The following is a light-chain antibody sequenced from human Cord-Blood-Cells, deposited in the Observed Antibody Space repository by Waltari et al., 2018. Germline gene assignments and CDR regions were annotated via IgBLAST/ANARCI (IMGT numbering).Light chain of an antibody. CDR2: EGS. CDR3: CSYAGSSTV. CDR1: SSDVGSYNL. Sequence: QSALTQPASVSGSPGQSITISCTGTSSDVGSYNLVSWYQQHPGKAPNLMIYEGSKRPSGVSSRFSGSKSGNTAYLTISGLQAEDEADYYCCSYAGSSTVFGGGTKLTVL. J-gene: IGLJ2*01. V-gene: IGLV2-23*01.